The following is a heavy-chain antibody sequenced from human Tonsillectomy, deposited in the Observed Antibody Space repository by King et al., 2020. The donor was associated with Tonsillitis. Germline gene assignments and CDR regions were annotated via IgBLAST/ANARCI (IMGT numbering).Heavy chain of an antibody. J-gene: IGHJ6*03. V-gene: IGHV3-30*01. CDR1: GFIFSTYA. CDR3: ARDMQQWLDYYYYMDV. CDR2: SSYDGSHK. D-gene: IGHD6-19*01. Sequence: VQLVESGGGVVQPGKSLRLSCAASGFIFSTYAVHWVRQAPGKGLEWVAGSSYDGSHKYYADSVKGRFTISRDNSQNTLYLQMNSLRTEDTAVYYCARDMQQWLDYYYYMDVWGKGTTVTVSS.